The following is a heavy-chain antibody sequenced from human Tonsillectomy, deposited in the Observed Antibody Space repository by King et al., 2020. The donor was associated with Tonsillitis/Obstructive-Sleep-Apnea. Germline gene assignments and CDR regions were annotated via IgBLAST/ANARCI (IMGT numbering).Heavy chain of an antibody. V-gene: IGHV2-26*01. Sequence: TLKESGPVLVKPTETLTLTCTVSGFSLSNTQMGVSWIRQPPGKALECLSHIFSNVEKSYSTSLKSRRTISKDTSRSQVVLTMTNMDPVDTATYYCARTRLTSGLGYFDLWGRGTLVTVSS. CDR1: GFSLSNTQMG. D-gene: IGHD1-14*01. CDR2: IFSNVEK. CDR3: ARTRLTSGLGYFDL. J-gene: IGHJ2*01.